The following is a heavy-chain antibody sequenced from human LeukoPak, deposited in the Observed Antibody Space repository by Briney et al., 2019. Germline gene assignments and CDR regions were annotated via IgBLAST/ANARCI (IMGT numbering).Heavy chain of an antibody. V-gene: IGHV1-2*02. CDR3: ARSLVPDLLVDY. D-gene: IGHD2-2*01. J-gene: IGHJ4*02. Sequence: ASVKVSCKASGYTFTGYYMHWVRQAPGQGLEWMGWINPNSGGTNYAQKFQGRVTMTRDTSISTAYMELSRLRSDDTAVYYRARSLVPDLLVDYWGQGTLVTVSS. CDR2: INPNSGGT. CDR1: GYTFTGYY.